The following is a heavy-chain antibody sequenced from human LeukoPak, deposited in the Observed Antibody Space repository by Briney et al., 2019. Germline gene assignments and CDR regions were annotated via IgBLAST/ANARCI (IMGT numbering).Heavy chain of an antibody. D-gene: IGHD4-11*01. Sequence: GGSLRLSCAASGFTFSTYYMNWVRQAPGKGLEWVSSISSSSSYIYYAASVKGRFTISRDNAKNSLFLQMNSLRAEDTAVYFCARDQKGSTVNTIDSWGQGTLVTVSS. CDR3: ARDQKGSTVNTIDS. CDR2: ISSSSSYI. J-gene: IGHJ4*02. CDR1: GFTFSTYY. V-gene: IGHV3-21*01.